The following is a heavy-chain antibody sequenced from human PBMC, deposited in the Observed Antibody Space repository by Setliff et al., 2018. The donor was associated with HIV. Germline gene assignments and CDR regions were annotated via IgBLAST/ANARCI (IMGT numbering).Heavy chain of an antibody. CDR3: ARDDPAGGIDY. J-gene: IGHJ4*02. CDR1: GVSFNNAG. CDR2: IGNSGSPI. V-gene: IGHV3-48*03. D-gene: IGHD1-26*01. Sequence: GGSLRLSCVVSGVSFNNAGMNWVRQAPGKGLEWVSYIGNSGSPIYYADSVKGRFTISRDNAKNSLYLQMNSLRADDTAIYYCARDDPAGGIDYWGQGTLVTVSS.